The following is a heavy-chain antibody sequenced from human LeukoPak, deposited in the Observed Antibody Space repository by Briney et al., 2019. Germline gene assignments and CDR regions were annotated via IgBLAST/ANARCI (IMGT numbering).Heavy chain of an antibody. Sequence: GGSLRLSCAASGFRFSDFAMHWVRQAPGKGLEWLALIWYDGHSTYYTDSVKGRFTISRDDANDTLYLQMTSLSADDTAVYFCARGYGSGSYLDKWGQGTLATVSS. D-gene: IGHD3-10*01. CDR3: ARGYGSGSYLDK. CDR2: IWYDGHST. V-gene: IGHV3-33*01. CDR1: GFRFSDFA. J-gene: IGHJ1*01.